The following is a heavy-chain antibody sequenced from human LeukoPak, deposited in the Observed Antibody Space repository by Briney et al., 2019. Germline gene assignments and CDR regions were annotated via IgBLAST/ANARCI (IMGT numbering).Heavy chain of an antibody. J-gene: IGHJ5*02. Sequence: SVKVSCKASGGTFSSYAISWVRQAPGQGLEWMGGIIPIFGTANYAQKFQGRVTITADESTSTAYMELSSLRSEDTAVYYCATGQDYGDHNWFDPWGQGTLVTVSS. D-gene: IGHD4-17*01. V-gene: IGHV1-69*13. CDR2: IIPIFGTA. CDR3: ATGQDYGDHNWFDP. CDR1: GGTFSSYA.